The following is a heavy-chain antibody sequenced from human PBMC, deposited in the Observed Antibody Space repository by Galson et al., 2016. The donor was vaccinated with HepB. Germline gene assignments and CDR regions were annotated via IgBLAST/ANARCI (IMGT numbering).Heavy chain of an antibody. J-gene: IGHJ4*02. D-gene: IGHD1-14*01. Sequence: SLRLSCAASRFTFSSYSMNWVRQAPGKGLEWVSYISSSGSTMFYAGSVKGRFTISRDDAKKSLYLQMNSLRAEDTAVYYCARGISLSGWGQGTLVTVSS. CDR1: RFTFSSYS. CDR3: ARGISLSG. V-gene: IGHV3-48*01. CDR2: ISSSGSTM.